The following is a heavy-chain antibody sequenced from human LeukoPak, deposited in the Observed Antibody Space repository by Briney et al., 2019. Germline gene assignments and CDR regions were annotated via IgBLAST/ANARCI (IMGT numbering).Heavy chain of an antibody. Sequence: GGSLRLSCAVSGFTFSSYAMHWVRQAPGKGLEWVAVISYDGSNKYYADSVKGRFTISRDNSKNTLYLQMNSLRAEDTAVYYCARAYYDFWSGYGLVTDAFDIWGQGTMVTVSS. CDR2: ISYDGSNK. CDR3: ARAYYDFWSGYGLVTDAFDI. J-gene: IGHJ3*02. V-gene: IGHV3-30-3*01. D-gene: IGHD3-3*01. CDR1: GFTFSSYA.